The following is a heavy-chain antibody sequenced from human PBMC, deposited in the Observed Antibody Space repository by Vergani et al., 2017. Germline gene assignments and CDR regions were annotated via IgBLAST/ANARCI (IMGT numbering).Heavy chain of an antibody. Sequence: EVQLVESGGGLVQPGGSLRLSCAASGFTFSSYGMNWVRQAPGKGLEWVSYISSSRSTIYYVDSVKGRFTISRDNAKNSLYLQMNSLRAEDTAVYYCAKSHATVVTGDIWGQGTMVTVSS. J-gene: IGHJ3*02. D-gene: IGHD4-23*01. CDR3: AKSHATVVTGDI. V-gene: IGHV3-48*01. CDR2: ISSSRSTI. CDR1: GFTFSSYG.